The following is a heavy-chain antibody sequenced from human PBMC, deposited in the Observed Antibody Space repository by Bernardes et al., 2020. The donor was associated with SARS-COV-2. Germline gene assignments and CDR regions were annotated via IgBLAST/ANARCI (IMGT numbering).Heavy chain of an antibody. V-gene: IGHV4-34*01. D-gene: IGHD6-6*01. CDR1: GGSFSGYY. CDR3: ARVIGAARPGWGYKNSDYFDY. J-gene: IGHJ4*02. CDR2: INHSGST. Sequence: SETLSLTCAVYGGSFSGYYWSWIRQPPGKGLEWIGEINHSGSTNYNPSLKSRVTISVDTSKNQFSLKLSSVTAADTAVYYCARVIGAARPGWGYKNSDYFDYWGQGTLVTVSS.